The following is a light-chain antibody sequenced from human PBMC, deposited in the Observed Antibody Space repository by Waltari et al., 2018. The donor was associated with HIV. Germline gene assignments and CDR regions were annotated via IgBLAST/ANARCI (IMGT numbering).Light chain of an antibody. CDR1: QSVDSQ. J-gene: IGKJ5*01. CDR3: QQRRYWPLT. CDR2: DAS. V-gene: IGKV3-11*01. Sequence: EIVLTQSPATLSLSPGERATLSCRASQSVDSQLAWYQQNPGQAPRLLIYDASTRATGVPARFSGSGSETDFTLTISSLEPEDFAVYYCQQRRYWPLTFGQGTRLEIK.